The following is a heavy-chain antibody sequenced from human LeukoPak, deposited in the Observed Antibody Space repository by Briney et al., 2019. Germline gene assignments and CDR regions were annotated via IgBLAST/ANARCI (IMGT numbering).Heavy chain of an antibody. Sequence: PGGSLRLSCAASGFTFSSYSMNWVRQAPGKGLEWVSYISSSSSTIYYADSVKGRFTISRDNAKNSLYLQMNSLRAEDTAVYYCARAYSGSYFDYWGQGTLVSVSS. D-gene: IGHD1-26*01. CDR1: GFTFSSYS. J-gene: IGHJ4*02. CDR2: ISSSSSTI. CDR3: ARAYSGSYFDY. V-gene: IGHV3-48*01.